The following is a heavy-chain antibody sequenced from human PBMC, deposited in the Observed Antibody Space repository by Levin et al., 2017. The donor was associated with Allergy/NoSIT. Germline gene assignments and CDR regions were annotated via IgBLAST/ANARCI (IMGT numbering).Heavy chain of an antibody. D-gene: IGHD3-10*01. CDR3: AKERIASVLLWFGAPQNDYGMDV. CDR1: GFTFSSYG. Sequence: GGSLRLSCAASGFTFSSYGMHWVRQAPGKGLEWVAVISYDGSNKYYADSVKGRFTISRDNSKNTLYLQMNSLRAEDTAVYYCAKERIASVLLWFGAPQNDYGMDVWGQGTTVTVSS. CDR2: ISYDGSNK. V-gene: IGHV3-30*18. J-gene: IGHJ6*02.